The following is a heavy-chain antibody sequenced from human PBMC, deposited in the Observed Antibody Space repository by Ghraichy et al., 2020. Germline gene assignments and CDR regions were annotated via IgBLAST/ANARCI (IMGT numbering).Heavy chain of an antibody. J-gene: IGHJ3*02. CDR2: IYYSGST. CDR1: GGSISSSSYY. CDR3: ARPSRYYSSSWYANDAFDI. D-gene: IGHD6-13*01. Sequence: SETLSLTCTVSGGSISSSSYYWGWIRQPPGKGLEWIGSIYYSGSTYYNPSLKSRVTISVDTSKNQFSLKLSSVTAADTAVYYCARPSRYYSSSWYANDAFDIWGQGTMVTVSS. V-gene: IGHV4-39*01.